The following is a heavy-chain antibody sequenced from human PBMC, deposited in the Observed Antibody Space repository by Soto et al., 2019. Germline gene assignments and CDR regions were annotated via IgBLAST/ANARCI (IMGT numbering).Heavy chain of an antibody. D-gene: IGHD3-10*01. CDR1: GFSFSLYT. V-gene: IGHV3-21*01. CDR2: IDSGSSTI. J-gene: IGHJ6*03. CDR3: AKDATKMYGSGSYYYYYYYMDV. Sequence: PGGSLRLSCAASGFSFSLYTMNWVRQAPGKGLEWVASIDSGSSTIHYAESMKGRFTISRDNSKNTLYLQMNSLRAEDTAVYYRAKDATKMYGSGSYYYYYYYMDVWGKGTTVTVSS.